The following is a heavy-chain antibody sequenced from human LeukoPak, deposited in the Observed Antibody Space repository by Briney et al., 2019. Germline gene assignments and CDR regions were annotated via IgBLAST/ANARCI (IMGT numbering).Heavy chain of an antibody. V-gene: IGHV3-21*04. CDR2: ISSSSSYI. D-gene: IGHD3-3*01. Sequence: RGSLRLSCAASGFTFSSYSMNWVRQAPGKGLEWVSSISSSSSYIYYADSVKGRFTISRDNAKNSLYLQMNSLRAEDTAVFYCARDQYDTWSRRGNFDSWGQGTLVIVSS. CDR1: GFTFSSYS. J-gene: IGHJ4*02. CDR3: ARDQYDTWSRRGNFDS.